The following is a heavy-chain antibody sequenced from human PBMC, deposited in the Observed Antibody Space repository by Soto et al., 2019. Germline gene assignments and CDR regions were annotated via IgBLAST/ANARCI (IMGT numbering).Heavy chain of an antibody. Sequence: QLQLQESGPGLVKPSGTLSLTCAVSGASISSDNRWTWVRQPPGEGLEWIGEISQSGTTKYNPSLASRVTISVDKSKNQFSLRLTSMTAADTAVYYCAKNVPAALRLYYFFGLDVWGQGTTVTVSS. J-gene: IGHJ6*02. CDR1: GASISSDNR. D-gene: IGHD2-15*01. CDR2: ISQSGTT. V-gene: IGHV4-4*02. CDR3: AKNVPAALRLYYFFGLDV.